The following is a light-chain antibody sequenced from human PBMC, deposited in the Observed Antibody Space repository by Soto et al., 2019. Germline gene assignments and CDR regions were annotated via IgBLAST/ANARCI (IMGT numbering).Light chain of an antibody. Sequence: DIQMTQSPSTLPASVGDRVTITCRASQNINSWLAWYQQKPGKSPKLLLYKASSLKSGVPSRFSGSGSGTEFIFTISSLQPEDCATYYCQPYSTDPAWTFGQGTKVEIK. CDR2: KAS. CDR1: QNINSW. V-gene: IGKV1-5*03. J-gene: IGKJ1*01. CDR3: QPYSTDPAWT.